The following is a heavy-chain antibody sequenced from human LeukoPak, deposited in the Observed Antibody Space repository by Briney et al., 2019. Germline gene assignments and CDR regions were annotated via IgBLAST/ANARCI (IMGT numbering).Heavy chain of an antibody. CDR1: GYTFTSYY. D-gene: IGHD3-22*01. V-gene: IGHV1-46*01. J-gene: IGHJ4*02. CDR2: INPSGGST. CDR3: ARGGSSYNDEHEEFDY. Sequence: ASVKVSCKASGYTFTSYYMHWVRQAPGQGLEWMGIINPSGGSTSYAQKFQGRVTMTRDTSTSTVYMELSSLRSEDTAVYYCARGGSSYNDEHEEFDYWGQGTVVTVSS.